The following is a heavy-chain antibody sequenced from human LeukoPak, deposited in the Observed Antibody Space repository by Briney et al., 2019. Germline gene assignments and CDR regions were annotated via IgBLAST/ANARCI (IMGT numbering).Heavy chain of an antibody. D-gene: IGHD3-22*01. CDR2: IIPIFGTA. J-gene: IGHJ4*02. Sequence: GSSVKVSCKASGGTFSSYAISWVRQAPGQGLEWMGGIIPIFGTANYAQKFQGRVTITADESTSTAYMELSSLRSEDTAVYYCAREAKYYYDSSGYYDYWGQGTLVTVSS. CDR1: GGTFSSYA. CDR3: AREAKYYYDSSGYYDY. V-gene: IGHV1-69*01.